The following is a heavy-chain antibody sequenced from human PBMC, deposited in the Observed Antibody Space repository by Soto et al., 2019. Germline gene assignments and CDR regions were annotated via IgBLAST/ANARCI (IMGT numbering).Heavy chain of an antibody. V-gene: IGHV4-34*01. CDR1: GGSFSGYI. Sequence: PSETLSLTCDVYGGSFSGYIWTWIRQTPGKGLQWIGQINHSGSANYNPSLKSRVTISVHTSKSQFSLELSSVTAADTAVYYCARDFSISTSCMRPVCYYYYGMDVWGQGTTVTVSS. CDR2: INHSGSA. D-gene: IGHD2-2*01. CDR3: ARDFSISTSCMRPVCYYYYGMDV. J-gene: IGHJ6*02.